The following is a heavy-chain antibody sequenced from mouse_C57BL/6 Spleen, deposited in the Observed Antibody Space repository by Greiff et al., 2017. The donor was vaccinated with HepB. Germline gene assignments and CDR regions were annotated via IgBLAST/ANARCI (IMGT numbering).Heavy chain of an antibody. CDR1: GFTFSDYY. V-gene: IGHV5-12*01. D-gene: IGHD1-1*01. J-gene: IGHJ1*03. CDR2: ISNGGGST. CDR3: ARRGASSYRYFDV. Sequence: EVQVVESGGGLVQPGGSLKLSCAASGFTFSDYYMYWVRQTPEKRLEWVAYISNGGGSTYYPDTVKGRFTISRDNAKNTLYLQMSRLKSEDTAMYYCARRGASSYRYFDVWGTGTTVTVSS.